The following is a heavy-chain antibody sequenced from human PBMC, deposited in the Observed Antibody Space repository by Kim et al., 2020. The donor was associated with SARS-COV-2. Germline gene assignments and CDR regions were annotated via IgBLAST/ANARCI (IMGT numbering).Heavy chain of an antibody. CDR3: ARAVGGYFKYYFDY. D-gene: IGHD3-9*01. V-gene: IGHV3-74*01. J-gene: IGHJ4*02. Sequence: DPVKGPFTISRDNAKKTLYLQMNSLRAEDTAVYYCARAVGGYFKYYFDYWGQGTLVTVSS.